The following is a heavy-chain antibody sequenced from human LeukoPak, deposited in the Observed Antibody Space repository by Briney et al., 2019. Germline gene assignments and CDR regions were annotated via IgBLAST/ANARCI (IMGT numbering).Heavy chain of an antibody. CDR3: ATPRGYYYYGMDV. D-gene: IGHD3-10*01. V-gene: IGHV1-69*13. CDR2: IIPIFGTA. J-gene: IGHJ6*02. CDR1: GYTFTSYG. Sequence: ASVRVSCKASGYTFTSYGINWVRQAPGQGLEWMGGIIPIFGTANYAQRFQGRVTITADESTSTAYMELSSLRSEDTAVYYCATPRGYYYYGMDVWGQGTTVTVSS.